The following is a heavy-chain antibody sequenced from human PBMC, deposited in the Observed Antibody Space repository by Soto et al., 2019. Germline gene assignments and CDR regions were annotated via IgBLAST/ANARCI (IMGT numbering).Heavy chain of an antibody. CDR3: ASSATGGGTTTNYYYYGMDV. V-gene: IGHV3-53*01. J-gene: IGHJ6*02. D-gene: IGHD2-8*02. Sequence: GGSLRLSCAAFGFTVSSNYMSWVRQAPGKGLEWVSVIYSGGSTYYADSVKGRFTISRDNSKNTLYLQMNSLRAEDTAVYYCASSATGGGTTTNYYYYGMDVWGQGTTVTVSS. CDR2: IYSGGST. CDR1: GFTVSSNY.